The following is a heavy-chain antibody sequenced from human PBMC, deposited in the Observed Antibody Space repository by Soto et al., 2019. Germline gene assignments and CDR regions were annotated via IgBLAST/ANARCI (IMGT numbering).Heavy chain of an antibody. CDR1: GIVFSDY. CDR2: ISGSGRTI. Sequence: QVQLVESGGGLVKPGGSLRLSCAASGIVFSDYMSWVRQAPGKGLEWLSYISGSGRTIYSADSVKGRFTISRANATTTLYTQMNTVRPGDTAVYYRARSPFPWRWFDPWGQGTLVTVSS. CDR3: ARSPFPWRWFDP. J-gene: IGHJ5*02. D-gene: IGHD3-3*02. V-gene: IGHV3-11*01.